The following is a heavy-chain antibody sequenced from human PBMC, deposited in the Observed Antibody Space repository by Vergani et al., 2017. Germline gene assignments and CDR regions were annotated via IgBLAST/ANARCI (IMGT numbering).Heavy chain of an antibody. CDR1: KFTFSSYG. CDR2: ISYDGSRK. V-gene: IGHV3-30*18. D-gene: IGHD1-20*01. Sequence: QVQLVESGGGVVQPGGSLRLSCAASKFTFSSYGMHWVRQAPGKGLEWVALISYDGSRKFYSDSVKGRFTISRDNPKNTVYLQMNSLRPDDTAVYYCAKDLASITGTSNDSRHLDYWGQGTLVTVSS. CDR3: AKDLASITGTSNDSRHLDY. J-gene: IGHJ4*02.